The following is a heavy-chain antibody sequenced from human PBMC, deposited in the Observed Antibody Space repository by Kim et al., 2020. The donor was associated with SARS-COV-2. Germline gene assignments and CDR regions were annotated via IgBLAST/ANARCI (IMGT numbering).Heavy chain of an antibody. CDR1: GYSFTNYW. CDR2: INPVNSYP. V-gene: IGHV5-10-1*01. J-gene: IGHJ5*02. Sequence: GESLKISCQGSGYSFTNYWIAWVRQIPGKGLEWMGRINPVNSYPSSTPSFKGHVPTSATSSIGTVSLHWASLRASDAPLYYVAVLPVVTVLVDPLG. D-gene: IGHD3-22*01. CDR3: AVLPVVTVLVDP.